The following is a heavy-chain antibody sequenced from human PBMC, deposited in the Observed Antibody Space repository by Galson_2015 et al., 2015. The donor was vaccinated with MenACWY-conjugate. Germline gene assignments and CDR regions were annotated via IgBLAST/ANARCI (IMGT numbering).Heavy chain of an antibody. V-gene: IGHV3-30*02. CDR2: IRYDGSNK. Sequence: SLRLSCAASGFTFSSYGMHWVRQAPGKGLEWVAFIRYDGSNKYYADSVKGRFTISRDNSKNTLYLQMNSLRAEDTAVYYCAKGFNSGYDSYYFDYWGQGTLVTVSS. CDR3: AKGFNSGYDSYYFDY. CDR1: GFTFSSYG. D-gene: IGHD5-12*01. J-gene: IGHJ4*02.